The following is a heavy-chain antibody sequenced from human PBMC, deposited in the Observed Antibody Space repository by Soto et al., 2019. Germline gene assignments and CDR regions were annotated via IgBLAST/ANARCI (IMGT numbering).Heavy chain of an antibody. D-gene: IGHD2-21*01. Sequence: GGLLRLSCGVCGFTFRSYAMYWVRQAPGKGLEWVAVITHDGSQKFYADYVKGRFTISRDNSRNTLYLQINSLREDDTALFSCASVPFDIEVDVAPPPSRGFDYWGQGTLVTVSS. J-gene: IGHJ4*02. CDR3: ASVPFDIEVDVAPPPSRGFDY. CDR2: ITHDGSQK. V-gene: IGHV3-30-3*01. CDR1: GFTFRSYA.